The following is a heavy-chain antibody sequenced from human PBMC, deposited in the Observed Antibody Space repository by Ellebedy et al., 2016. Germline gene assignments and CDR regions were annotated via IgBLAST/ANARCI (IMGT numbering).Heavy chain of an antibody. D-gene: IGHD4-17*01. V-gene: IGHV3-13*01. CDR1: GFTFSIYD. J-gene: IGHJ2*01. CDR2: IGTAGDT. Sequence: GGSLRLSCAASGFTFSIYDMHWVRQPTGKGLEWVSAIGTAGDTYYPGSVKGRFTISRENAKNSLYLQMNSLRAGDTAVYFCARLHDYDDSMYWYFDVWGHGTLVTVSS. CDR3: ARLHDYDDSMYWYFDV.